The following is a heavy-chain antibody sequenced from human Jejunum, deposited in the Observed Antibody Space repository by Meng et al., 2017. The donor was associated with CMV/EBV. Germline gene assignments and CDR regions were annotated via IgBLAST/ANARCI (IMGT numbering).Heavy chain of an antibody. Sequence: AASGFTFSSYDMHRVRQATGKGLEWVSTIGVAGDTYYVGSVKGRFTISRETAKNSLYLQMNSLRAGDTAVYYCSRVHPYYFGMDVWGQGTTVTVSS. CDR3: SRVHPYYFGMDV. CDR2: IGVAGDT. CDR1: GFTFSSYD. J-gene: IGHJ6*02. V-gene: IGHV3-13*01.